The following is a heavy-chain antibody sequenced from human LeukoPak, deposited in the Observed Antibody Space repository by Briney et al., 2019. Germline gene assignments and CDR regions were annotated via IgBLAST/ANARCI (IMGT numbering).Heavy chain of an antibody. CDR2: IYTSGST. CDR1: GGSISSYY. V-gene: IGHV4-4*07. Sequence: PSETLSLTCTVSGGSISSYYWSWIRQPAGKGLEWIGRIYTSGSTNYNPSLKSRVTMSVDTSKNQFSLKLSSVTAADTAVYYCARGFLEWSSARLDYWGQGTLVTVSS. J-gene: IGHJ4*02. CDR3: ARGFLEWSSARLDY. D-gene: IGHD3-3*01.